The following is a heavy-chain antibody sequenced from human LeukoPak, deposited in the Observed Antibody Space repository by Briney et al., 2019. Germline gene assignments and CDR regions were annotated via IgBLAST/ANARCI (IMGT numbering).Heavy chain of an antibody. CDR2: IGTAGDT. J-gene: IGHJ6*03. CDR3: ARGHNSSSSGFYYYYMDV. CDR1: GFTFSSYD. V-gene: IGHV3-13*01. Sequence: GGSLRLSCAASGFTFSSYDMRWVRQATGKGLEWVSAIGTAGDTYYPGSVKGRFTISRENAKNSLYLQMNSLRAEDTAVYYCARGHNSSSSGFYYYYMDVWGRGTTVTVSS. D-gene: IGHD6-6*01.